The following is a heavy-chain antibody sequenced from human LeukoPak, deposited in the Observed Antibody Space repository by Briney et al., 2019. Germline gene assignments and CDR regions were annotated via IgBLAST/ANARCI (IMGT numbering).Heavy chain of an antibody. CDR3: ARSPHIWFAERGWFDP. V-gene: IGHV4-59*12. D-gene: IGHD3-10*01. Sequence: SETLSLTCTVSGGSIRGYYWSWIRQPPGKGLEYIGYIYYSGITNYNPSLKSRVTMTVDTSKSQFSLKLSSVTATDTAVYFCARSPHIWFAERGWFDPWGQGTLVTVSS. CDR2: IYYSGIT. CDR1: GGSIRGYY. J-gene: IGHJ5*02.